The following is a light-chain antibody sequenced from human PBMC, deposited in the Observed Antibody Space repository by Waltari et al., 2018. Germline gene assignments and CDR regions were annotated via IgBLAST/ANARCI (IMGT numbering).Light chain of an antibody. J-gene: IGLJ3*02. V-gene: IGLV2-14*01. Sequence: QSALTQPASVSGSPGQSITISCTGATSDLVVYNYVSWYQQHPDKAPRLMIYEVSNRPSGVSNRFSGSKSGNTASLTISGLQAEDEADYYCFSYTTSSTWVFGGGTKLTVL. CDR2: EVS. CDR1: TSDLVVYNY. CDR3: FSYTTSSTWV.